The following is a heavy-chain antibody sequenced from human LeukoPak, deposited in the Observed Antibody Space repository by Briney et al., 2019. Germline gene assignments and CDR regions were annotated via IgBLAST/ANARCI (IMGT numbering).Heavy chain of an antibody. CDR2: LYSGGST. D-gene: IGHD3-9*01. CDR1: GFIVSTNY. Sequence: GGSLRLSCTASGFIVSTNYMSWVRQAPGKGLEWVSVLYSGGSTCYADSVKGRFTISRDNSKNTLYLQMNSLRAEDTAVYYCARGKLGDYDILTGFDYWGQGTLVTVSS. CDR3: ARGKLGDYDILTGFDY. V-gene: IGHV3-66*01. J-gene: IGHJ4*02.